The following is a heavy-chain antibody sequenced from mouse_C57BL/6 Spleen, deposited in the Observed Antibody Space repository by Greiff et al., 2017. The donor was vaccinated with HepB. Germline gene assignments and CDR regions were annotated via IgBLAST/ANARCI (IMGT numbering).Heavy chain of an antibody. Sequence: VQLQQSGAELVRPGTSVKVSCKASGYAFTNYLIEWVKQRPGQGLEWIGVINPGSGGTNYNEKFKGKATLPADNTSSTAYMQLSSLTSEDSAVYFCARGGNYGAWFAYWGQGTLVTVSA. D-gene: IGHD2-1*01. CDR2: INPGSGGT. CDR3: ARGGNYGAWFAY. CDR1: GYAFTNYL. V-gene: IGHV1-54*01. J-gene: IGHJ3*01.